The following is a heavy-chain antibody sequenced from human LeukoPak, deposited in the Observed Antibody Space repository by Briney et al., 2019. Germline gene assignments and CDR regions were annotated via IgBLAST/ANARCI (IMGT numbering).Heavy chain of an antibody. CDR3: AREMDPRYDYVWGSYRYFDY. Sequence: AASVKVSCKASGYTFTSYAMHWVRQAPGQRLEWMGWINAGNGNTKYSQEFQGRVTITRDTSASTAYMELSSLRSEDTAVYYCAREMDPRYDYVWGSYRYFDYWGQGTLVTVSS. V-gene: IGHV1-3*03. CDR2: INAGNGNT. CDR1: GYTFTSYA. J-gene: IGHJ4*02. D-gene: IGHD3-16*02.